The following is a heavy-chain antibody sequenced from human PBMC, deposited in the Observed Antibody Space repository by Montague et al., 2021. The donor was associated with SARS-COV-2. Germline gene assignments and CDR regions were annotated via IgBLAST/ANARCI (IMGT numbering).Heavy chain of an antibody. CDR2: ISGSGGNT. CDR1: GFTFSSYA. Sequence: SLRLSCAASGFTFSSYAMSWVRLAPGKGLEWVSGISGSGGNTYYADSVKGRFTISRDNSKNTLYLQMNSLRAEDTAVYYCASLGYCSGGRCYSGDYWGQGTLVTVSS. V-gene: IGHV3-23*01. J-gene: IGHJ4*02. D-gene: IGHD2-15*01. CDR3: ASLGYCSGGRCYSGDY.